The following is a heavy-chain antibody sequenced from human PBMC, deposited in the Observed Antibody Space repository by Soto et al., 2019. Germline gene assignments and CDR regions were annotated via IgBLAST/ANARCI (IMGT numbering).Heavy chain of an antibody. D-gene: IGHD3-3*01. V-gene: IGHV4-61*01. CDR1: GGSVSSGSYY. Sequence: QVQLQESGPGLVKPSETLSLTCTVSGGSVSSGSYYWSWIRQPPGKGLEWIGYIYYSGSTNYNPSLKSRVTISVDTSKNQFSLKLSSVTAADTAVCYCARDLGKTIFGVVNNWFDPWGQGTLVTVSS. J-gene: IGHJ5*02. CDR3: ARDLGKTIFGVVNNWFDP. CDR2: IYYSGST.